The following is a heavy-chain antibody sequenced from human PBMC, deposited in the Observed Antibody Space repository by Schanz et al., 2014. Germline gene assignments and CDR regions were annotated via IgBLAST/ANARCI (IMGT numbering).Heavy chain of an antibody. CDR1: GFTFSSYG. CDR2: IWYDGSNK. Sequence: QVQLVESGGGVVQPGRSLRLSCATSGFTFSSYGMHWVRQAPGKGLEWVAFIWYDGSNKYYADSVKGRFTISRDNSKNTLYLQMNSLRTEDTAVYFCAKSYDTSGYSGFDYWGQGTLVTVSS. D-gene: IGHD3-22*01. V-gene: IGHV3-30*02. J-gene: IGHJ4*02. CDR3: AKSYDTSGYSGFDY.